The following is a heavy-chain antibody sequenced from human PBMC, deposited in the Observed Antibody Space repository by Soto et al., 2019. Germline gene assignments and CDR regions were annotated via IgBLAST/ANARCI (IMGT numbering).Heavy chain of an antibody. D-gene: IGHD3-10*01. CDR3: ARGGRYGSGSYYDY. CDR1: GYTFTTYD. J-gene: IGHJ4*02. Sequence: QVQLMQSGAEVKKPGASVKVSCKASGYTFTTYDINWVRRATGQGLEWMGWMNPNSGNTVYAQKFQGRVTMTRNTSISTAYMELSSLRSEDTALYYCARGGRYGSGSYYDYWGQGSLVTVSS. V-gene: IGHV1-8*01. CDR2: MNPNSGNT.